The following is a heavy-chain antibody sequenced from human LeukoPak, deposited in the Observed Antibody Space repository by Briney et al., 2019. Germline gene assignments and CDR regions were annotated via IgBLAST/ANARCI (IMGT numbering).Heavy chain of an antibody. CDR2: IKSKTDGGTT. CDR3: AKYDASVNFDY. V-gene: IGHV3-15*05. J-gene: IGHJ4*02. D-gene: IGHD3-16*01. Sequence: GGSLRLSCVASGFTFTNAWMSWVRQAPGKGLEWVGHIKSKTDGGTTDYSAPVKGRFIISRDDSEHTLYLQMNSLKTDNTAVYYCAKYDASVNFDYWGQGTLVTVSS. CDR1: GFTFTNAW.